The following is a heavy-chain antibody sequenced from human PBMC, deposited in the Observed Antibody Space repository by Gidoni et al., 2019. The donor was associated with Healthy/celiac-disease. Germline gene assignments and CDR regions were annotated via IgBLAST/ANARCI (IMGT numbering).Heavy chain of an antibody. Sequence: EVQLVESGGGLVQPGRSLRLSCTASGFPFGDYAMSWFRQAPGKGLEWVGFIRSKAYGGTTEYAAAVKGRFTISRDDSKSIAYLQMNSLKTEDTAVYYCTREVADYIWGSPWAFDIWGQGTMVTVSS. J-gene: IGHJ3*02. CDR1: GFPFGDYA. V-gene: IGHV3-49*03. CDR3: TREVADYIWGSPWAFDI. D-gene: IGHD3-16*01. CDR2: IRSKAYGGTT.